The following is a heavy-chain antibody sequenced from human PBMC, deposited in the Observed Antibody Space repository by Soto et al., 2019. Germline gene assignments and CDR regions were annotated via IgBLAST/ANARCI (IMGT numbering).Heavy chain of an antibody. Sequence: PVECLKVSGMGSGYSFTSSCISLVRQMPGKGLAGMGRIDPSDSYTNYFPAFQGHVTISADRSMSTAYLQLTNLKPSDTALFSWARPAVMVVAAGSRNYGMGVWGRGTRVAV. CDR3: ARPAVMVVAAGSRNYGMGV. V-gene: IGHV5-10-1*01. D-gene: IGHD2-15*01. CDR1: GYSFTSSC. J-gene: IGHJ6*01. CDR2: IDPSDSYT.